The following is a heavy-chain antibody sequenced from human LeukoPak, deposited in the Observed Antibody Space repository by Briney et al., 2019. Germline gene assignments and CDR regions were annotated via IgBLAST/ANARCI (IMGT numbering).Heavy chain of an antibody. CDR3: ARIPIWPVEAAKNYFDY. J-gene: IGHJ4*02. Sequence: PGGSLRLSCAASGFTFSSYWMSWVRQAPGKGLEWVANIKQDGSEKYYVDSVKGRFTISRDNAKNSLYLQMNSLRAEDTAVYYCARIPIWPVEAAKNYFDYWGQGTLVTVSS. CDR2: IKQDGSEK. CDR1: GFTFSSYW. D-gene: IGHD5-18*01. V-gene: IGHV3-7*01.